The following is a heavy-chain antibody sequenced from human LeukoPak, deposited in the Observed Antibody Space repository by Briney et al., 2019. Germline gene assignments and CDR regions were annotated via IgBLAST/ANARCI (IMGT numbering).Heavy chain of an antibody. CDR1: GYTFTDYY. J-gene: IGHJ3*02. Sequence: ASVKVSCKASGYTFTDYYMHWVRQAPGQGLEWMGWINPNSGGTNYAQKFQGRVAMTRDTSISTAYLQWSSLKASDTAMYYCARHGGYSAYDEASLDIWGQGTMVTVSS. CDR2: INPNSGGT. CDR3: ARHGGYSAYDEASLDI. V-gene: IGHV1-2*02. D-gene: IGHD5-12*01.